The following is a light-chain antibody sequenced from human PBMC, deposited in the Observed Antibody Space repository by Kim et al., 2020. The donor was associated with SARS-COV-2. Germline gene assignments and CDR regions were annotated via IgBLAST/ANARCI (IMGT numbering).Light chain of an antibody. V-gene: IGKV3-20*01. Sequence: SPGERATLSCRASQSVTSNYLAWYQQRPGQPPRLRIYGASSRATDIPDKFSGSVSGTDFTLTISRLEPDDFAVYYCQQYGSAPSTFGQGTKVDIK. CDR3: QQYGSAPST. CDR1: QSVTSNY. CDR2: GAS. J-gene: IGKJ1*01.